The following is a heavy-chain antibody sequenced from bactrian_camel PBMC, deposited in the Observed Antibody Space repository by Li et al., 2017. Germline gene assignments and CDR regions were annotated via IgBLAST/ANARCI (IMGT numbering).Heavy chain of an antibody. CDR2: IYSDGRTT. D-gene: IGHD1*01. V-gene: IGHV3-2*01. Sequence: HVQLVESGGGLVQPGGSLRLSCVVSGATSDIYYMTWVRQAPGKGMEWVASIYSDGRTTYYTDSVKGRFTISRDSAKNAVYLQMDSLKSDDTALYYCEIGDYATGRVRTHGTQVTVS. CDR1: GATSDIYY. J-gene: IGHJ4*01.